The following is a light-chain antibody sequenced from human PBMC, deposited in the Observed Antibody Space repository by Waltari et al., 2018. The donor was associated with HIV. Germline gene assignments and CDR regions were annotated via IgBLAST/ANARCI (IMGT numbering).Light chain of an antibody. CDR1: RTISSY. Sequence: DIQMTQSPSSLSAFVGDRVTITCRASRTISSYLNWYQHKPGKAPKLLIYGASRLQSGVPSRFSGSGSGTDFTLTISNLQPDDFATYYCQQRAEFGQGTKVEIK. CDR2: GAS. CDR3: QQRAE. V-gene: IGKV1-39*01. J-gene: IGKJ1*01.